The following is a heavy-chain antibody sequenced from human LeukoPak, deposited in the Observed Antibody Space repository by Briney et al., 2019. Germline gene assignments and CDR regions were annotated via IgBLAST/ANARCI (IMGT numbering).Heavy chain of an antibody. CDR3: ARDDCSGGSCYSSFDY. V-gene: IGHV3-21*01. CDR2: ISSSSSYI. CDR1: GFTFSSYS. D-gene: IGHD2-15*01. J-gene: IGHJ4*02. Sequence: GGSLRLSCAASGFTFSSYSVNWVRQAPGKGLEWVSSISSSSSYIYYADSVKGRFTISRDNAKNSLYLQMNSLRAEDTAVYYCARDDCSGGSCYSSFDYWGQGTLVTVSS.